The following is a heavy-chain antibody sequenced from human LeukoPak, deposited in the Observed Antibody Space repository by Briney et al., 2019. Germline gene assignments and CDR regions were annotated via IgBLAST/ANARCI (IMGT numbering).Heavy chain of an antibody. V-gene: IGHV3-23*01. CDR1: GIILSNYG. D-gene: IGHD3-9*01. J-gene: IGHJ4*02. Sequence: GGSLRLSCAVSGIILSNYGMSWVRQAPGKGLEWVAGISGSGGRSNYADSVKGRFTISRDNPKNTLYLQMNNLRAEDTAVYFCAKRGVVIRVILIGFHKEAYYFDSWGQGALVTVSS. CDR2: ISGSGGRS. CDR3: AKRGVVIRVILIGFHKEAYYFDS.